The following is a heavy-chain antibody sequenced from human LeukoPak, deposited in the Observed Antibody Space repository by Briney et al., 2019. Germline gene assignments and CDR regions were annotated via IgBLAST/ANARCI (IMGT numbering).Heavy chain of an antibody. V-gene: IGHV3-30*18. J-gene: IGHJ3*02. Sequence: GGSLRLSCAASGFTFSSYGMHWVRQAPGKGLEWVAVISYDGSNKYYADSVKGRFTISRDNSKNTLYLQMNSLGAEDTAVYYCAKKNIDYGDYEGACDIWGQGTMVTVSS. CDR3: AKKNIDYGDYEGACDI. CDR1: GFTFSSYG. CDR2: ISYDGSNK. D-gene: IGHD4-17*01.